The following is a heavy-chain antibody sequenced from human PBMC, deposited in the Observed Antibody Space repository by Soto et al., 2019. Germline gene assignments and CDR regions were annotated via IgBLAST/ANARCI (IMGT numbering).Heavy chain of an antibody. D-gene: IGHD3-10*01. CDR2: INHSGST. CDR1: GGSFRGYY. Sequence: SATLSLTCAVYGGSFRGYYWSGIRQPPGKGLEWIGEINHSGSTNYNPSLKSRVTISVDTSKNQFSLKLSSVTAAYTAVYYCARGRGGSGSYYYYGMDVWGQGTTVS. CDR3: ARGRGGSGSYYYYGMDV. V-gene: IGHV4-34*01. J-gene: IGHJ6*02.